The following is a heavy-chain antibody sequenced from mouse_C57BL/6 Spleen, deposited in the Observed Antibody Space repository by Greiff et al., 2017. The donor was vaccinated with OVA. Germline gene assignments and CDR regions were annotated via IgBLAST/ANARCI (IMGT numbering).Heavy chain of an antibody. CDR2: INPNNGGT. J-gene: IGHJ2*01. Sequence: EVQLQQSGPELVKPGASVKISCKASGYTFTDYYMNWVKQSHGKSLEWIGDINPNNGGTSYNQKFKGKATLTVDKSSSTAYMELRSLTSEDSAVYYCARGLLQCFDYWGQGTTLTVSS. D-gene: IGHD2-3*01. CDR3: ARGLLQCFDY. CDR1: GYTFTDYY. V-gene: IGHV1-26*01.